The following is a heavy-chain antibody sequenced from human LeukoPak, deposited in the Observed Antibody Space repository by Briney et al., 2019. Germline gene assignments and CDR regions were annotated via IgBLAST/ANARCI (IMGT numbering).Heavy chain of an antibody. D-gene: IGHD5-12*01. CDR1: GFIFTDYW. V-gene: IGHV3-74*03. CDR3: ARGGWLQKYYFDY. CDR2: IRGDGRAT. Sequence: GGSMRLFCGASGFIFTDYWMHWVRQARGKELVWVARIRGDGRATTYADSVKGRFTISRDNAKNSLYLQMNSLRAEDTALYYCARGGWLQKYYFDYWGQGTLVTVSS. J-gene: IGHJ4*02.